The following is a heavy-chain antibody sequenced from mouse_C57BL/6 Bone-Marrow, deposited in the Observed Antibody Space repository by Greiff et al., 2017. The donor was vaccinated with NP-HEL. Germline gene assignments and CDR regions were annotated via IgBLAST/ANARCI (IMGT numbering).Heavy chain of an antibody. CDR3: TRGGLEGYFDY. Sequence: EVQLQQSGTVLARPGASVKLSCKTSGYTFTSYWMHWVKQRPGQGLEWIGAIYPGNSDTSYNQKFKGKAKLTAVTSASTAYMELSSLTNEDSAVYDCTRGGLEGYFDYWGQGTTLTVSA. CDR1: GYTFTSYW. D-gene: IGHD2-2*01. J-gene: IGHJ2*01. V-gene: IGHV1-5*01. CDR2: IYPGNSDT.